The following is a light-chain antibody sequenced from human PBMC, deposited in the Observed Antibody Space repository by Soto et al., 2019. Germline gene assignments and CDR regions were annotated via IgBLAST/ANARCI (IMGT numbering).Light chain of an antibody. CDR1: QSVTRD. Sequence: EILVTQSPATLSVSPGERVTLSCRASQSVTRDLAWYQQKPGQAPRLLIYGASTRATGIPARFSGSGSGTEFTLTISSLLSEDCAIYYCQQYRTFGQGTRVEIK. J-gene: IGKJ1*01. CDR2: GAS. CDR3: QQYRT. V-gene: IGKV3-15*01.